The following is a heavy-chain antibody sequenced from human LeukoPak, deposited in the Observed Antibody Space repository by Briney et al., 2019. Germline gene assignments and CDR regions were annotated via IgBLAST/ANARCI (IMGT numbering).Heavy chain of an antibody. Sequence: ETLSLTCTVSGGSISSYYWSWVRQAPGKGLEWVSAISGSGGSTYYADSVKGRFTISRDNSKNTLYLQMNSLRAEDTAVYYCAKVGGTTVVTTNSHAFDIWGQGTMVTVSS. CDR1: GGSISSYY. J-gene: IGHJ3*02. CDR3: AKVGGTTVVTTNSHAFDI. CDR2: ISGSGGST. D-gene: IGHD4-23*01. V-gene: IGHV3-23*01.